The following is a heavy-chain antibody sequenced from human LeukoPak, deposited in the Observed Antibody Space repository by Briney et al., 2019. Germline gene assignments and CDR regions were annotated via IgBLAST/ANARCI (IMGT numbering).Heavy chain of an antibody. CDR2: IYYSGST. CDR1: GGSISSYY. CDR3: ARSGAYSSSSPSYYYYYGMDV. J-gene: IGHJ6*02. Sequence: SETLSLTCTVSGGSISSYYWSWIRQPPGKGLEWIGYIYYSGSTNYNPSLKSRATISVDTSKNQFSLKLSSVTAADTAVYYCARSGAYSSSSPSYYYYYGMDVWGQGTTVTVSS. D-gene: IGHD6-6*01. V-gene: IGHV4-59*08.